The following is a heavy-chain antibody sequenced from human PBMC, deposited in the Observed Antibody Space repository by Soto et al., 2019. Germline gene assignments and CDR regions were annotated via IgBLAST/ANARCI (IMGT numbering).Heavy chain of an antibody. J-gene: IGHJ4*02. CDR1: GFTFSSNA. CDR2: ISGSAGVT. CDR3: AKDWVSGSSPY. D-gene: IGHD2-15*01. Sequence: EVQLVESGGGLVKPGGSLRLSCAASGFTFSSNAMSWVRQAPGKGLEWVSSISGSAGVTYYADSVKGRFTISRDNSKNALYLQMNSLRAEDTAVYYCAKDWVSGSSPYWGQGTLVTVSS. V-gene: IGHV3-23*04.